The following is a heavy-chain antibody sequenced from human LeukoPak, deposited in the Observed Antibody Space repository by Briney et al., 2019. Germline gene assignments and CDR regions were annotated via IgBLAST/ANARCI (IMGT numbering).Heavy chain of an antibody. V-gene: IGHV3-48*03. J-gene: IGHJ4*02. CDR1: GFTFSSYE. CDR3: ARILGEGRAMVRGAMDY. D-gene: IGHD3-10*01. Sequence: PGGSLRLSCAASGFTFSSYEMKWVRQAPGKGLEWVSYISSSGSTIYYADSVKGRFTISRDNAKNSLYLQMNSLRAEDTAVYYCARILGEGRAMVRGAMDYWGQGTLVTVSS. CDR2: ISSSGSTI.